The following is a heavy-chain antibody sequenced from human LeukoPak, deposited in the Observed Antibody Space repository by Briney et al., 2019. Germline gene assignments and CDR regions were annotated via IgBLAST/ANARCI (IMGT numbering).Heavy chain of an antibody. J-gene: IGHJ4*02. CDR1: GGAISSYY. CDR2: VSYSGNT. V-gene: IGHV4-59*13. CDR3: ARVGSSWYHFDF. Sequence: SETLSLTCNVSGGAISSYYWSWIRQSPGKGPEWIGNVSYSGNTDYNPSLKSRVTLSVDTSKNQFFLILSSVTAADTAIYYCARVGSSWYHFDFWGQGTLITVSS. D-gene: IGHD6-13*01.